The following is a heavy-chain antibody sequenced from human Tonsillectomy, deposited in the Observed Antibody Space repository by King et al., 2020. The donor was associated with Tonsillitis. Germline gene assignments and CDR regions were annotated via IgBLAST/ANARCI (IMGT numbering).Heavy chain of an antibody. Sequence: QLVQSGAEVKKPGESLNISCMGSGYSFTNYWIGWVRQMPGKGLEWMGIIYPSDSDTRYSPSFQGQVTISADKSISTAYLQWSSLKASDTAMYYCARLPPYGSGSYFNPFDYWGQGTLVTVSS. J-gene: IGHJ4*02. CDR3: ARLPPYGSGSYFNPFDY. CDR2: IYPSDSDT. V-gene: IGHV5-51*01. D-gene: IGHD3-10*01. CDR1: GYSFTNYW.